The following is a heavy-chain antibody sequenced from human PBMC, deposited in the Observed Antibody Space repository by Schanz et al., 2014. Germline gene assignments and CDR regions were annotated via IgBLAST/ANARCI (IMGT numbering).Heavy chain of an antibody. CDR2: FIVDSGNT. CDR3: AKLSSSGRLAGYFDY. D-gene: IGHD6-19*01. V-gene: IGHV3-23*04. Sequence: EVQLVESGGGLIQPGGSLRLSCTASGFAFSSYSMNWVRQAPGKGLEWVSGFIVDSGNTYYAGSVKGRFSISRDYSKNTLYLQMSSLRAEDTAIYYCAKLSSSGRLAGYFDYWGQGALVTVSS. J-gene: IGHJ4*02. CDR1: GFAFSSYS.